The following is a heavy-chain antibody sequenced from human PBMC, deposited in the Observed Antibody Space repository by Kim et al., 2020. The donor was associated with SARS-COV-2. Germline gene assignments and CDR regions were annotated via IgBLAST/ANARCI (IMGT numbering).Heavy chain of an antibody. D-gene: IGHD6-19*01. CDR2: INTNTGNP. V-gene: IGHV7-4-1*02. CDR3: ARPASSGWSYAEYFQH. CDR1: GYTFTSYA. Sequence: ASVKVSCKASGYTFTSYAMNWVRQDPGQGLEWMGWINTNTGNPTYAQGFTGRFVFSLDTSVSTAYLQISSLKAEDTAVYYCARPASSGWSYAEYFQHWGQGTLVTVSS. J-gene: IGHJ1*01.